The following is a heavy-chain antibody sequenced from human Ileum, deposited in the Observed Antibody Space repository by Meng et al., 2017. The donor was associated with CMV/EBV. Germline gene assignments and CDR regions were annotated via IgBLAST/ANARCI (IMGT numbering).Heavy chain of an antibody. Sequence: GESLKISCAASGFTFSSYWMSWVRQAPGKGLEWVANIKQDGSEKYYVDSVKGRFTISRDNAKNSLYLQMNSLRAEDTAVYYCARDVWGVVVAATPSGDAFDIWGQGTMVTVSS. CDR1: GFTFSSYW. D-gene: IGHD2-15*01. V-gene: IGHV3-7*01. J-gene: IGHJ3*02. CDR2: IKQDGSEK. CDR3: ARDVWGVVVAATPSGDAFDI.